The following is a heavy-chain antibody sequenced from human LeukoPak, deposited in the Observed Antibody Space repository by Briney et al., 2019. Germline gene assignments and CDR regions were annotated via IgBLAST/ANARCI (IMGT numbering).Heavy chain of an antibody. CDR2: INHSGST. CDR3: ARHPAKSYYDWVPDY. Sequence: PSETLSLTCAVYGGSFSGYYCNWIRQSPGKWLEWIGEINHSGSTIYNPSLNSRVTISVDTSKNQLSLKLRSVTATDTAVYYCARHPAKSYYDWVPDYWGQGTLVTVSS. CDR1: GGSFSGYY. D-gene: IGHD5-12*01. J-gene: IGHJ4*02. V-gene: IGHV4-34*01.